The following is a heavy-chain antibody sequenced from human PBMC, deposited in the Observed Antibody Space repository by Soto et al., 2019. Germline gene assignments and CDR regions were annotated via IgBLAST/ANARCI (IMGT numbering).Heavy chain of an antibody. D-gene: IGHD3-22*01. CDR1: GGSISSGGYS. V-gene: IGHV4-30-2*05. Sequence: SETLSLTCAVSGGSISSGGYSWSWIRQPPGKGLEWIGYIYYSGSTYYNPSLKSRVTISVDTSKNQFSLKLSSVTVADTAVYYCASRVDYDSSGSYFDYWGQGTLVTVSS. CDR3: ASRVDYDSSGSYFDY. CDR2: IYYSGST. J-gene: IGHJ4*02.